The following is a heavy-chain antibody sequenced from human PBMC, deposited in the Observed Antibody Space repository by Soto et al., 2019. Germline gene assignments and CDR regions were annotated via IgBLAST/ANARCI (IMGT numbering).Heavy chain of an antibody. CDR3: TRNGGDYYYGMDV. CDR2: IRSKANSYAT. Sequence: GGSLRLSCAASGFTFSGSAMHWVRQASGKGPEWVGRIRSKANSYATAYAASVKGRFTISRDDSKNTAYLQMNSLKTEDTAVYYCTRNGGDYYYGMDVWGQGTTVTVSS. J-gene: IGHJ6*02. V-gene: IGHV3-73*01. D-gene: IGHD3-10*01. CDR1: GFTFSGSA.